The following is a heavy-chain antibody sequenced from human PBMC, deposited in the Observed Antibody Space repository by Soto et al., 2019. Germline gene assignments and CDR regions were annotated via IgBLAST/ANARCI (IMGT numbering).Heavy chain of an antibody. CDR1: GFTFSYYY. V-gene: IGHV3-11*01. Sequence: GGSLRLSCAASGFTFSYYYMSWIRQSPGKGLEWVSYISSSGSTIYYADSVKGRFTTSRDNAKNSLYLQMNSLRAEDTAVYYCASSRDGYNLYFDYWGQGTLVTVSS. CDR2: ISSSGSTI. CDR3: ASSRDGYNLYFDY. D-gene: IGHD5-12*01. J-gene: IGHJ4*02.